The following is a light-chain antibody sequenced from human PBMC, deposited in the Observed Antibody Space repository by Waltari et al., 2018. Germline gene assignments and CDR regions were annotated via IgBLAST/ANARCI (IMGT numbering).Light chain of an antibody. CDR2: INN. Sequence: QSVLPQPPSASGTPGPRVPISGSGRSPTIGSTAAHWYQQLPGTAPKFLIYINNQRPSGVPDRFSGSKSDTSASLAISGLQSEDEADYYCATWDDSLNGPVFGGGTKLTVL. J-gene: IGLJ2*01. CDR3: ATWDDSLNGPV. CDR1: SPTIGSTA. V-gene: IGLV1-44*01.